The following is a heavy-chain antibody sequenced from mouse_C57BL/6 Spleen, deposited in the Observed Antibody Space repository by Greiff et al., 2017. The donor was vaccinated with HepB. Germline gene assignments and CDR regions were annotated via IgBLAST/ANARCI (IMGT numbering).Heavy chain of an antibody. CDR2: IDPSDSET. J-gene: IGHJ3*01. CDR1: GYTFTSYW. CDR3: ARSGDYGSTPFFAY. V-gene: IGHV1-52*01. D-gene: IGHD1-1*01. Sequence: QVQLQQSGAELVRPGSSVKLSCKASGYTFTSYWMHWVKQRPIQGLEWIGNIDPSDSETHYNQKFKDKATLTVDKSSSTAYMQLSSLTSEDSAVYYCARSGDYGSTPFFAYWGQGTLVTVSA.